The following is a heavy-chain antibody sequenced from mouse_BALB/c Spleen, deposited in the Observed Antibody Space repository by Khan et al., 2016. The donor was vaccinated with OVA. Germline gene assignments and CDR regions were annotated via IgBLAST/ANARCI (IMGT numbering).Heavy chain of an antibody. J-gene: IGHJ4*01. V-gene: IGHV1S132*01. CDR3: ARGAITSHSMDY. CDR2: IYPGTGST. CDR1: GYTFTSYW. Sequence: QMQLEESGAELVRPGASVRLSCKTSGYTFTSYWIHWVKQRSGQGLEWIARIYPGTGSTYYNEIFKGKATLTADKSSNTAYMQLSSLKYEESTVYFCARGAITSHSMDYWGQGTSVTVSS. D-gene: IGHD1-1*01.